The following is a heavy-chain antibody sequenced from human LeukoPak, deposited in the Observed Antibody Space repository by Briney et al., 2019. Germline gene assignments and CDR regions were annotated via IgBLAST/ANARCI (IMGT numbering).Heavy chain of an antibody. CDR3: ARATMVRGVILDY. V-gene: IGHV1-69*04. D-gene: IGHD3-10*01. CDR1: GGTFSSYA. J-gene: IGHJ4*02. Sequence: ASVKVSCKASGGTFSSYAISWVRQAPGQGLKWMGRIIPILGIANYAQKFQGRVTITADKSTSTAYMEPSSLRSEDTAVYYCARATMVRGVILDYWGQGTLVTVSS. CDR2: IIPILGIA.